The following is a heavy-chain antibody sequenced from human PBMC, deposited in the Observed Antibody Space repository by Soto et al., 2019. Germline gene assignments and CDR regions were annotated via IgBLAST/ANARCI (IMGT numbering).Heavy chain of an antibody. CDR1: GFTFSSYE. J-gene: IGHJ6*02. V-gene: IGHV3-48*03. CDR3: ARKPSITIFGVVTKYYYGMDV. D-gene: IGHD3-3*01. CDR2: ISSSGSTI. Sequence: EVQLVESGGGLVQPGGSLRLSCAASGFTFSSYEMNWVRQAPGKGLEWVSYISSSGSTIYYADSVKGRFTISRDNAKNSLYLQMNSLRAEDTAVYYCARKPSITIFGVVTKYYYGMDVWGQGTTVTVSS.